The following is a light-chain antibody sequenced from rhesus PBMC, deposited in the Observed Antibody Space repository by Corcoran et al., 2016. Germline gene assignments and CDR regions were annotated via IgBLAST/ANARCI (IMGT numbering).Light chain of an antibody. CDR1: QSISSW. V-gene: IGKV1-22*01. CDR2: KAS. J-gene: IGKJ2*01. CDR3: QQYSSSPYS. Sequence: DIQMTQSPSSLSASVGDTVTITCRASQSISSWLAWYQQKPGKTPKLRLYKASTLESGVPSRFSGSGSGTDFTLTISSLQSEDVATYYCQQYSSSPYSFGQGTKVDIK.